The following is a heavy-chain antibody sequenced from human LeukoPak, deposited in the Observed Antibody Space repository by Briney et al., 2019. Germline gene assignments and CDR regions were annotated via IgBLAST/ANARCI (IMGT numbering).Heavy chain of an antibody. CDR1: GYSFVTYG. CDR3: ARGFSTSFRPYYYGMDV. D-gene: IGHD2-2*01. J-gene: IGHJ6*02. CDR2: IYPGHSDT. Sequence: GESLKISCQTSGYSFVTYGIVWVRQMPGKGLEWVGLIYPGHSDTTYSPSFQGQVTISADKSISTAYLQWSSLKASDTAMYYCARGFSTSFRPYYYGMDVWGQGTTVTVSS. V-gene: IGHV5-51*01.